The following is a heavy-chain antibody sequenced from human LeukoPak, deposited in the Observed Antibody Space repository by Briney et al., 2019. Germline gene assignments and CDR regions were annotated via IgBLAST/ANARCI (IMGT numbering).Heavy chain of an antibody. Sequence: GASVKVSCKASGYTFTSYDINWVRQATGQGLEWMGWMNPNSSNTGYAQRFQGRVTMTRNTSISTAYMELSSLRSEDAAVYYCARALKKGSGPPDSWGQGTPVTVSS. J-gene: IGHJ4*02. CDR3: ARALKKGSGPPDS. CDR2: MNPNSSNT. CDR1: GYTFTSYD. V-gene: IGHV1-8*01. D-gene: IGHD6-19*01.